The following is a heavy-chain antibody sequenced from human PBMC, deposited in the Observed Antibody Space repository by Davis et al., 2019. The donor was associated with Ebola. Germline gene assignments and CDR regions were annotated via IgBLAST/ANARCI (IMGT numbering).Heavy chain of an antibody. CDR2: IKSKNDGETT. CDR3: VTMAAF. J-gene: IGHJ4*02. CDR1: GFPFSQAW. V-gene: IGHV3-15*07. D-gene: IGHD5-24*01. Sequence: GESLKISCAASGFPFSQAWLNWVRQAPGKGLEWVGRIKSKNDGETTDYAAPVRGRFTMSRDDSKNTLFLQMDSLKTEDTGKYFCVTMAAFWGQGTLVTVSS.